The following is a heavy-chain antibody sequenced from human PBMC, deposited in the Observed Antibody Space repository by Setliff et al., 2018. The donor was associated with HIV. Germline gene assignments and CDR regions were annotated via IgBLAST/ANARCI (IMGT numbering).Heavy chain of an antibody. CDR3: ARDDHYYDSGSYYSHWYFDV. D-gene: IGHD3-10*01. V-gene: IGHV1-69*13. Sequence: SVKVSCKASGGTFSNYAISWVRQAPGQGLEWMGGIIPIFGSTKYAQKFQGRVTITADESTSTADMELSSLRSEDTAVYYCARDDHYYDSGSYYSHWYFDVWGRGTLVTVSS. J-gene: IGHJ2*01. CDR1: GGTFSNYA. CDR2: IIPIFGST.